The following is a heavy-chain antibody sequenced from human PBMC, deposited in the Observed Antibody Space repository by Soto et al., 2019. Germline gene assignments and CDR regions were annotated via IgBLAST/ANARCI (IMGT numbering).Heavy chain of an antibody. CDR1: GGSFSGYY. V-gene: IGHV4-34*01. Sequence: QVQLQQWGAGLLKPSETLSLTCAVYGGSFSGYYWSWIRQPPGKGLELIGEINHSGSTNYNPSLKSRVTISVDTSKNQFSLKLSSVTAADTAVYYCARGRWLRSSFDYWGQGTLVTVSS. CDR3: ARGRWLRSSFDY. D-gene: IGHD5-12*01. CDR2: INHSGST. J-gene: IGHJ4*02.